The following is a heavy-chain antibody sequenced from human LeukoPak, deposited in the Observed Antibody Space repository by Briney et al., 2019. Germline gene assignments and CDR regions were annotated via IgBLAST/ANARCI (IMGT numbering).Heavy chain of an antibody. V-gene: IGHV4-59*01. Sequence: PSETLSLTCTVSGASLSSYYRSWIRQPPGQGLEWIGYIYNSGSTNYNPSLKSRVTISVDTSKNQFSLRLTSVTAADTAVYYCARDRSGNYGFVFDIWGQGTMVTVSS. CDR3: ARDRSGNYGFVFDI. CDR1: GASLSSYY. CDR2: IYNSGST. J-gene: IGHJ3*02. D-gene: IGHD1-26*01.